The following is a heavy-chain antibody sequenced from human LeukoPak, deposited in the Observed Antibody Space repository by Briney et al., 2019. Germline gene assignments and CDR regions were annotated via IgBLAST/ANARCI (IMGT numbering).Heavy chain of an antibody. D-gene: IGHD2-2*01. J-gene: IGHJ4*02. CDR3: AKRVTSCYVH. CDR2: ISGSGGST. CDR1: GFTFSSYA. V-gene: IGHV3-23*01. Sequence: SGGSLRLSCAASGFTFSSYAMSWVRQAPGKGLEWVSAISGSGGSTYYADSVKGRFTISRDNSKNTLYLQINSLRAEDTAVYYCAKRVTSCYVHWGQGTLVTVSS.